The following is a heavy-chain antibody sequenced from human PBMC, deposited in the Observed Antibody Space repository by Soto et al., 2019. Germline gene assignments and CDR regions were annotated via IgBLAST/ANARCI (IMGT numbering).Heavy chain of an antibody. CDR2: INDGGST. Sequence: PSETLSLTCSVSGGSISYYYWSWIRQSPGKRLQWIGNINDGGSTNYNPSLKSRVTISVDTSKNQVSLKLSSASAADTAVYYCARGGGSSDVWGQGILVTVS. CDR1: GGSISYYY. CDR3: ARGGGSSDV. V-gene: IGHV4-59*01. J-gene: IGHJ4*02. D-gene: IGHD6-19*01.